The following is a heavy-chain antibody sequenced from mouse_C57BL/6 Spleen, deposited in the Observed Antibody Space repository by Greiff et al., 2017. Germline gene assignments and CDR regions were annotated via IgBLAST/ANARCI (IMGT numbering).Heavy chain of an antibody. V-gene: IGHV1-9*01. CDR1: GYTFTGYW. CDR2: LLPGSGST. Sequence: VQLQQSGAELMKPGASVKLSCKATGYTFTGYWIEWVKQRPGHGLEWIGELLPGSGSTNYNEKFKGKATFTADTSSNTAYMQLSSLPTEDSAIYYCARRGLYDGYSPYYAMEYWGQGTSVTVSS. CDR3: ARRGLYDGYSPYYAMEY. J-gene: IGHJ4*01. D-gene: IGHD2-3*01.